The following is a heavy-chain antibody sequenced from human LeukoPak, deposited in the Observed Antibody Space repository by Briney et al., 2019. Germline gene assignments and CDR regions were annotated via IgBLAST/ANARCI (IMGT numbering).Heavy chain of an antibody. CDR3: AKDRWGAVASFDY. Sequence: GGSLRLSWAASGFTFDDYAMPWVRQAPGKGLGWVSAISWNSGSIGYADSVKGRFTITRDNSKNMLYLQMNSLGTEDTAVYYCAKDRWGAVASFDYWGQGTLVTVSS. CDR1: GFTFDDYA. J-gene: IGHJ4*02. CDR2: ISWNSGSI. V-gene: IGHV3-9*01. D-gene: IGHD6-19*01.